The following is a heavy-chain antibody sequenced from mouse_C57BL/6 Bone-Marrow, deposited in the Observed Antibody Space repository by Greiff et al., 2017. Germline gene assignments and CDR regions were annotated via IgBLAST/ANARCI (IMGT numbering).Heavy chain of an antibody. CDR3: ARFTTVVAPFAY. J-gene: IGHJ3*01. D-gene: IGHD1-1*01. CDR2: LYPGSGST. V-gene: IGHV1-55*01. CDR1: GYTFTSYW. Sequence: QVQLQQPGAELVKPGASVKMSCKASGYTFTSYWITWVKQRPGQGLEWIGDLYPGSGSTNYNEKFKSKATLTVDTSSSTAYMQLSSLTSEDSAVYYCARFTTVVAPFAYWGQGTLVTVSA.